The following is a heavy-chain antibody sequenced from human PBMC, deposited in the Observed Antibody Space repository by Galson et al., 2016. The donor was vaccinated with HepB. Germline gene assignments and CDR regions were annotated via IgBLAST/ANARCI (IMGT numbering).Heavy chain of an antibody. D-gene: IGHD2-2*01. Sequence: SVKVSCKASGYTFSNYAMHWVRQAPGQRLEWMGWINAGNGSTKYSQKFQGRVTITRDTSASTAYMELSSLRSEDTAVYYCARGVYIVVVPAAFYYYYGFDVWGQGTTVTVSS. CDR1: GYTFSNYA. J-gene: IGHJ6*02. V-gene: IGHV1-3*01. CDR2: INAGNGST. CDR3: ARGVYIVVVPAAFYYYYGFDV.